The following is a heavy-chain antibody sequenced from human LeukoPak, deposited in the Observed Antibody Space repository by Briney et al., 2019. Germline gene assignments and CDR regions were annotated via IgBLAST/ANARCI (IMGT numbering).Heavy chain of an antibody. Sequence: KPSETLSLTCTVSGYSINDGYYWGRIRQPPGKGLEWIGSIYHSGNTYYNPSLKSRVTISVDTSKNQFSLKLSSVTAADTAVYYCARDPNYDYVWGSYPAADYWGQGTLVTVSS. J-gene: IGHJ4*02. CDR1: GYSINDGYY. V-gene: IGHV4-38-2*02. D-gene: IGHD3-16*02. CDR3: ARDPNYDYVWGSYPAADY. CDR2: IYHSGNT.